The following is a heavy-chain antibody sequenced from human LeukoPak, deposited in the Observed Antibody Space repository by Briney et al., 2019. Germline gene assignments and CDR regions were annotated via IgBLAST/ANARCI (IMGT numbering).Heavy chain of an antibody. CDR1: GFAFSGYG. D-gene: IGHD6-19*01. J-gene: IGHJ4*02. CDR3: VAIAVAGQFY. V-gene: IGHV3-30*02. Sequence: PGGSLRLSCAASGFAFSGYGMHWVRPAPRRGVAGVTYIAYDGSDKFYADSVRGRFTIFRDNSKNTLHVQMNSLRVQDTAMNYCVAIAVAGQFYWGQGTLVTVSS. CDR2: IAYDGSDK.